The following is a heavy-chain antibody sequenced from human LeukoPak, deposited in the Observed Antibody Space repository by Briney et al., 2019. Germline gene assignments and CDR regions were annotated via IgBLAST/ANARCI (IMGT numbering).Heavy chain of an antibody. CDR2: ISAYNDNT. CDR1: GYTFTTYG. CDR3: ARVTNIVRGGPPYYYYMDV. D-gene: IGHD3-10*01. Sequence: ASVKVSCKASGYTFTTYGITWVRQAPGQGLEWMGWISAYNDNTKYAQKLQGRVTMTRDTSTNTAYMELRSLRSDDTAVYYCARVTNIVRGGPPYYYYMDVWGKGTTVTISS. J-gene: IGHJ6*03. V-gene: IGHV1-18*01.